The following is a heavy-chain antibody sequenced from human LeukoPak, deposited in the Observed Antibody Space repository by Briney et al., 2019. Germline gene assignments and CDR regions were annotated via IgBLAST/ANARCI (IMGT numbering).Heavy chain of an antibody. Sequence: GRSLRLSCAASGFTFSSYGVHWVRQAPGKGLEWVAVIWYDGSNKYYADSVKGRFTISRDNSKNTLYLQMNSLRAEDTAVYYCARDGDYGGNSLDYWGQGTLVTVSS. CDR2: IWYDGSNK. CDR3: ARDGDYGGNSLDY. J-gene: IGHJ4*02. D-gene: IGHD4-23*01. V-gene: IGHV3-33*01. CDR1: GFTFSSYG.